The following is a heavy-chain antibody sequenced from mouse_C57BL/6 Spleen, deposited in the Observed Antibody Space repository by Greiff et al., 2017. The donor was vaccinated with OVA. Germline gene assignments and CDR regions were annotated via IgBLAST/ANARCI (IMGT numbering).Heavy chain of an antibody. CDR1: GFTFSSYA. V-gene: IGHV5-4*01. D-gene: IGHD1-1*01. J-gene: IGHJ2*01. Sequence: EVQLVESGGGLVKPGGSLKLSCAASGFTFSSYAMSWVRQTPEKRLEWVATISDGGSYTYYPDNVKGRFTISRDNAKNNLYLQMSHLKSEDTAMYYCAREGDYYGSSYAYWGQGTTLTVSS. CDR3: AREGDYYGSSYAY. CDR2: ISDGGSYT.